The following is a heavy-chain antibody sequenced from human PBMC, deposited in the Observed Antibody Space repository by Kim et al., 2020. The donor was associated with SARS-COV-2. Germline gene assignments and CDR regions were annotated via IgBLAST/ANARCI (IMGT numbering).Heavy chain of an antibody. CDR2: INPNSGGT. Sequence: DSVKVSCKASGYTFTGYYMHWVRQAPGQGLEWMGWINPNSGGTNYAQKFQGWVTMTRDTSISTAYMELSRLRSDDTAVYYCARGPSGVGATEVPGVGFDYWGQGTLVTVSS. D-gene: IGHD1-26*01. CDR3: ARGPSGVGATEVPGVGFDY. V-gene: IGHV1-2*04. CDR1: GYTFTGYY. J-gene: IGHJ4*02.